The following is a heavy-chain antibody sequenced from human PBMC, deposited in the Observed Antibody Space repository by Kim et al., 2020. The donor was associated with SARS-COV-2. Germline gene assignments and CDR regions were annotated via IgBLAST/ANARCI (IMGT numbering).Heavy chain of an antibody. CDR1: GGSISSCY. V-gene: IGHV4-4*08. CDR3: SREGHWGGICGRRAARYY. Sequence: SETLSLTCTVSGGSISSCYFNWIRQPPAQGLELVGFSSYNCSTNNNPTLTIRGSITVDTSTNKTSFTLSSVPAADPAAYYYSREGHWGGICGRRAARYY. J-gene: IGHJ4*01. D-gene: IGHD2-15*01. CDR2: SSYNCST.